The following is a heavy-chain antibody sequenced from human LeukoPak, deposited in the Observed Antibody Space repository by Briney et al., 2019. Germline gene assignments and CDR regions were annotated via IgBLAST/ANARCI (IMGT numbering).Heavy chain of an antibody. J-gene: IGHJ3*02. CDR2: IYYSGST. CDR1: GGSISSYY. D-gene: IGHD6-19*01. CDR3: ARLAVAGTRDDAFDI. Sequence: PSETLSLTCTVSGGSISSYYWSWIRQPPGKGLEWIGYIYYSGSTNYNPSLKSRVTISVDTSKNQFSLKLSSVTAADTAVYYCARLAVAGTRDDAFDIWGQGTMVTVSS. V-gene: IGHV4-59*01.